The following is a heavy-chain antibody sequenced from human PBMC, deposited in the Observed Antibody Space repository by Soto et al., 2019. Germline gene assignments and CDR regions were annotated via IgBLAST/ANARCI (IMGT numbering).Heavy chain of an antibody. D-gene: IGHD2-2*01. CDR2: IIPISDTT. J-gene: IGHJ6*02. V-gene: IGHV1-69*01. Sequence: QVQLVQSGAEVKKPGSSVKVSCKASGGTFSSYAISWVRQAPGQGLEWMGGIIPISDTTNYAQKFQGRVTITADESTSTAYMELSSLRSEDTAVYSCARSQGSSTSLEIYYAYYYGMDVCGQGTTVTVSS. CDR3: ARSQGSSTSLEIYYAYYYGMDV. CDR1: GGTFSSYA.